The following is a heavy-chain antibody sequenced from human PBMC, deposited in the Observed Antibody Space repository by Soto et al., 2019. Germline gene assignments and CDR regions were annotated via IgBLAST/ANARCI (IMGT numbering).Heavy chain of an antibody. CDR1: GFTFSSYA. Sequence: GGSLRLSCAASGFTFSSYAMSWVRQAPGKGLEWVSAISGSGGSTYYADSVKGRFTISRDNSKNTLYLQMNSLRAEDTAVYYCAKQVAVVVVAATTYWGQGTLVTVSS. V-gene: IGHV3-23*01. J-gene: IGHJ4*02. CDR3: AKQVAVVVVAATTY. D-gene: IGHD2-15*01. CDR2: ISGSGGST.